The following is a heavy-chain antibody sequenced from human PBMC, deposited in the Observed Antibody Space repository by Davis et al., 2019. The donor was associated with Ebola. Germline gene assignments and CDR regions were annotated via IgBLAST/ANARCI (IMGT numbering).Heavy chain of an antibody. J-gene: IGHJ6*02. CDR3: ASRKDSGYDSLYYYYGMDV. Sequence: MPSETLSLTCTVSGGSINNYYWSWIRQPPGKGLEWIGNVYYSGSTNYNPSLKSRVTISVDTSKNQFSLKLSSVTAADTAVYYCASRKDSGYDSLYYYYGMDVWGQGTTVTVSS. CDR1: GGSINNYY. D-gene: IGHD5-12*01. V-gene: IGHV4-59*08. CDR2: VYYSGST.